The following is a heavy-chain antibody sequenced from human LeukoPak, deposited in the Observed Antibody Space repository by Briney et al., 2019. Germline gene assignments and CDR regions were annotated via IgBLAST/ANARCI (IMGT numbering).Heavy chain of an antibody. Sequence: NPSETLSLTCTVSGVSISSYFWSWIRQPPGKGLEWIGYVYYNGITNYNPSLKSRVTISVDTSKNQFSLKLSSVTAADTAVYYCARVTYYDFWSGVVDYWGQGTLVTVPS. D-gene: IGHD3-3*01. J-gene: IGHJ4*02. CDR3: ARVTYYDFWSGVVDY. CDR2: VYYNGIT. CDR1: GVSISSYF. V-gene: IGHV4-59*01.